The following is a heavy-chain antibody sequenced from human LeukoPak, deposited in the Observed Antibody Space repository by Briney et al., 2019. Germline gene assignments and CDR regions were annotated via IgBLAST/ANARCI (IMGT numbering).Heavy chain of an antibody. CDR2: ISYDGSNK. CDR1: GFTLSSYG. J-gene: IGHJ5*02. CDR3: AKVGCSSTSCYAPNGWFDP. D-gene: IGHD2-2*01. V-gene: IGHV3-30*18. Sequence: PGRSLRLSCAASGFTLSSYGMHWVRQARGKGLEWVAVISYDGSNKYYADSVKGRFTISRDNSKNTLYLQMNSLRAEDTAVYYCAKVGCSSTSCYAPNGWFDPWGQGTLVTVSS.